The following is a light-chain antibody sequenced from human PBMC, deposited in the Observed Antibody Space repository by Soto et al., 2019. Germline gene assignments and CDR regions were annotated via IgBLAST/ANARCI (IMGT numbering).Light chain of an antibody. CDR2: AAS. CDR3: LQSYNTSYS. V-gene: IGKV1-39*01. CDR1: QSISDY. J-gene: IGKJ2*03. Sequence: DIQMTQSPSSLSASVGDRVNITWRASQSISDYLNWYQQKPGKAPKLLIYAASSWQSGVPSRFSGSGSGTEYTLTISSLQPEDFAIYDCLQSYNTSYSFGQATKLEIK.